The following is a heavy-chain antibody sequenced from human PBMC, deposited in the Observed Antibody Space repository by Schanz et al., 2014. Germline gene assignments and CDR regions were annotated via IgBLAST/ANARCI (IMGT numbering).Heavy chain of an antibody. J-gene: IGHJ4*02. CDR2: IKHDGSVK. CDR3: AASSGWHPSTDY. Sequence: EVQLLESGGGLVQPGGSLKLSCAASGLIFSNYVMSWVRQAPGKGPEWVANIKHDGSVKDYVDSVEGRFTISRDNAKSSLYLQMNSLRVEDTAVYYCAASSGWHPSTDYWGQGTLVTVSS. V-gene: IGHV3-7*05. CDR1: GLIFSNYV. D-gene: IGHD6-19*01.